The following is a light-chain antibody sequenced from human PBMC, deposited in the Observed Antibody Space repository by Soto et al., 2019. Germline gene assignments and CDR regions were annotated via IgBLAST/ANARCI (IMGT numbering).Light chain of an antibody. CDR2: EVS. CDR1: RRDVGGYNY. Sequence: QPVLTQPASVSGSPGQSITISCTGTRRDVGGYNYVSWYQQHPGKAPKLMISEVSKRPSGVPDRFSGSKSGNTASLTVSGLQAEDEADYYCSSFAGNNNLVFGGGTKLTVL. J-gene: IGLJ2*01. CDR3: SSFAGNNNLV. V-gene: IGLV2-8*01.